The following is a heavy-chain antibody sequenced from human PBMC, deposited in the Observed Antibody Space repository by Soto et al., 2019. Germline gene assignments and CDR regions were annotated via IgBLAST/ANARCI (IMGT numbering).Heavy chain of an antibody. Sequence: ASVKVSCKASGYTFTSYYMHWVRQAPGQGLEWMGIINPSGGSTSYAQKFQGSVTMTRDTSTSTVYMELSSLRSEDTAVYYCARESMQGGDFWSGYYRSYYYYGMDVWGQGTTVTVSS. J-gene: IGHJ6*02. CDR1: GYTFTSYY. D-gene: IGHD3-3*01. CDR3: ARESMQGGDFWSGYYRSYYYYGMDV. V-gene: IGHV1-46*01. CDR2: INPSGGST.